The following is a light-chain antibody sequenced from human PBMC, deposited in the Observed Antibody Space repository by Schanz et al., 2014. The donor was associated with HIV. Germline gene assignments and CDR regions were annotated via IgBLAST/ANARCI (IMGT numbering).Light chain of an antibody. CDR1: SSDIGAYNY. Sequence: QSALTQPASVSGSPGQSITLSCTGSSSDIGAYNYVSWYQQHPDRAPKLLIFDVTNRPSGVSDRFSGSMSGNTASLTISGLQAEDEADYYCSSYISGNTWVFGGGTKLTVL. CDR2: DVT. V-gene: IGLV2-14*03. CDR3: SSYISGNTWV. J-gene: IGLJ3*02.